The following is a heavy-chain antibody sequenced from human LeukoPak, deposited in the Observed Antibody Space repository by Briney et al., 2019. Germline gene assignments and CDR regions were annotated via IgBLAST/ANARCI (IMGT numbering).Heavy chain of an antibody. J-gene: IGHJ5*02. CDR2: IRSKAYGGTT. D-gene: IGHD3-22*01. V-gene: IGHV3-49*03. CDR3: TRCPPYYYDSSGYYPWFDP. CDR1: GFTFGDYA. Sequence: QPGGSLRLSCTASGFTFGDYAMSWFRQAPGKGLEWVGFIRSKAYGGTTEYAASVKGRFTISRDDSKSIAYLQMNSLKTEDTAVYYCTRCPPYYYDSSGYYPWFDPWGQGTLVTVSS.